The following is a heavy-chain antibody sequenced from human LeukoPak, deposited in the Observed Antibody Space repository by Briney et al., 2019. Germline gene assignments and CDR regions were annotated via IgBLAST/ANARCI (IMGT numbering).Heavy chain of an antibody. Sequence: RGSLRLSCAASGFTLRGYWMSWVRQTPEKGLEWVANIKQDGNEKYYVDSVKGQFTISRDNAKNSLYLQMNSLRADDTAVYYCARDKIVGPTTLDYWGQGTLVTVSS. CDR3: ARDKIVGPTTLDY. J-gene: IGHJ4*02. CDR2: IKQDGNEK. V-gene: IGHV3-7*01. D-gene: IGHD1-26*01. CDR1: GFTLRGYW.